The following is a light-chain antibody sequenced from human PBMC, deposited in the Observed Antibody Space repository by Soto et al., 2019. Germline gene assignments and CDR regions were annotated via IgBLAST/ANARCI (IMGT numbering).Light chain of an antibody. CDR3: SSFTRSITYV. CDR2: DVT. Sequence: QSALTQPASVSGSPGQSITISCTGTSSDVGGYNSVSWYRQDPGKAAKLMIYDVTNRPSGVSNRFSGSKSGNTASLTISGLQAEDEADYYCSSFTRSITYVFGTGTKVT. CDR1: SSDVGGYNS. V-gene: IGLV2-14*01. J-gene: IGLJ1*01.